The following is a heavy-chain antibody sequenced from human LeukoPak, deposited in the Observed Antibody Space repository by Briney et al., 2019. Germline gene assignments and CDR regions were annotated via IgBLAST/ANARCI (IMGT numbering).Heavy chain of an antibody. CDR2: ISGSGGST. J-gene: IGHJ4*02. D-gene: IGHD3-10*01. CDR1: GFTFSSYA. Sequence: AGGSLRLSCAASGFTFSSYAMSWVRQAPGKGLEWVSAISGSGGSTYYADSVKGRSTISRDNSKNTLYLQMNSLRAEDTAVYYCAKDPMVRGVIPYFDYWGQGTLVTVSS. V-gene: IGHV3-23*01. CDR3: AKDPMVRGVIPYFDY.